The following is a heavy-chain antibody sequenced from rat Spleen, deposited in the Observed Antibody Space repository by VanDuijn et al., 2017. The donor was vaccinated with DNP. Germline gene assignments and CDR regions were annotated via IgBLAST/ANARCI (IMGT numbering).Heavy chain of an antibody. V-gene: IGHV2-30*01. CDR3: TRHDYYFDY. D-gene: IGHD1-7*01. CDR1: GFSLTSYN. Sequence: QVQLKESGPGLVQPSQTLSLACTVSGFSLTSYNVHWVRQPTGKGLEWMGIIWTGGSTDYNSALKSRLSISRDTSKSQVFLEVHSLQPEDTGTYYCTRHDYYFDYWGQGVMVTVSS. CDR2: IWTGGST. J-gene: IGHJ2*01.